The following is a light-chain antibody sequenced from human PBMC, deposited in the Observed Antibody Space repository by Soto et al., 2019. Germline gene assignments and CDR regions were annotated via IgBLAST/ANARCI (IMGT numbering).Light chain of an antibody. CDR1: RTVSNR. CDR2: GAS. V-gene: IGKV3-15*01. CDR3: QQYYHWPVT. J-gene: IGKJ4*01. Sequence: EILMTQSPDTLSVSPGERVTVSCRASRTVSNRLAWYQHKPGQAPRLLISGASTGATGIPPRFRGSGSGTEFTLTVDTLQSEDIAIYYCQQYYHWPVTFGGGTKVDIK.